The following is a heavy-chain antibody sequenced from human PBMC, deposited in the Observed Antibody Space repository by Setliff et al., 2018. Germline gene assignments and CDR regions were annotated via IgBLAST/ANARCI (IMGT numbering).Heavy chain of an antibody. Sequence: GGSLRLSCTASGLSYSNDWVSWVRQAPGKGLEWLASINPHGTEKYYADSVKGRFTISRDNAKNSLSLQMNNLRTEDTAVYYCVGAGTCSYWGQGTPVTVSS. D-gene: IGHD3-10*02. CDR1: GLSYSNDW. V-gene: IGHV3-7*01. CDR2: INPHGTEK. CDR3: VGAGTCSY. J-gene: IGHJ4*02.